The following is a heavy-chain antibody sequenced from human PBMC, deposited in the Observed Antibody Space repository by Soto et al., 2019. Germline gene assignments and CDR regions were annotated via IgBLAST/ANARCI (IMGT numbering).Heavy chain of an antibody. CDR3: ARVFYSVAGTGGLDY. Sequence: EVQLVESGGGLVQTGGSLRLSCAASGFTFSSYSMNWVRQAPGKGLEWVSYISSSSSTIYYADSVKGRFTISRDNAKNSLYLQMNSLRDEDTAVYYCARVFYSVAGTGGLDYWGQGTLVNVSS. D-gene: IGHD6-19*01. CDR1: GFTFSSYS. V-gene: IGHV3-48*02. CDR2: ISSSSSTI. J-gene: IGHJ4*02.